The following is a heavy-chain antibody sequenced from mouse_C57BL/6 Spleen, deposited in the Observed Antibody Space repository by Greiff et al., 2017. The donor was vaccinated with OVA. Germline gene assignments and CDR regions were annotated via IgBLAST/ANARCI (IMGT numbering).Heavy chain of an antibody. V-gene: IGHV1-22*01. CDR1: GYTFTDYN. D-gene: IGHD1-1*01. Sequence: EVQLQQSGPELVKPGASVKMSCKASGYTFTDYNMHWVKQCHGKSLEWIGYINPNNGGTSYNQKFKGKATLTVNKSSSTAYMELRSLTSEDSAVYYCARTITTVRDYAMDYWGQGTSVTVSS. J-gene: IGHJ4*01. CDR3: ARTITTVRDYAMDY. CDR2: INPNNGGT.